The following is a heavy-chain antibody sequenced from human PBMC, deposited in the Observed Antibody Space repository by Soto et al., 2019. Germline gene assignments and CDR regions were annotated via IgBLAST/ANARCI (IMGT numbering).Heavy chain of an antibody. V-gene: IGHV3-23*01. J-gene: IGHJ6*03. CDR1: GFTFSSSA. CDR2: ISNSGGTT. CDR3: AKGSRGAYYYCMDV. Sequence: EVQMLESGGGLVQPGGSLRLSCAASGFTFSSSAMNWVRQAPGKGLEWVSSISNSGGTTSYADSVKGRFTISRDNSKNTLYLHTNSLRAEDTAVYYCAKGSRGAYYYCMDVWGKGTTVTVSS.